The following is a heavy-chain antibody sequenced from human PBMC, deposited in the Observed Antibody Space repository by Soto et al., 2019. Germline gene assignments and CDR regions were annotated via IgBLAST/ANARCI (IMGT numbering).Heavy chain of an antibody. V-gene: IGHV3-74*01. CDR3: ARMPDKSPQN. CDR1: GFTFSSYW. J-gene: IGHJ1*01. CDR2: ISTDASST. D-gene: IGHD2-15*01. Sequence: EVQLVESGGGLVQPGGSLRLSCAASGFTFSSYWMHWVRQAPGKGLVWVSSISTDASSTSYADPVKGRFTISRDNAKNTLYLQMNSFRAENTAVDYCARMPDKSPQNWGQGTLVIVSP.